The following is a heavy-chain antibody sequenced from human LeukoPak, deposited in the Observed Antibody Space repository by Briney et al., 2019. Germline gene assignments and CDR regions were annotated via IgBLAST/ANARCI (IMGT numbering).Heavy chain of an antibody. CDR2: IKEDESEK. J-gene: IGHJ5*02. Sequence: GSLRLSCAASGFTFSSFWMSWVRQAPGKGLEWVANIKEDESEKYYVDSVKGRFTISRDNAKNSLYLQMNSLRAEDTAVYYCARDSRVYYDSSSRWFDPWGQGTLVTVSS. V-gene: IGHV3-7*01. CDR1: GFTFSSFW. CDR3: ARDSRVYYDSSSRWFDP. D-gene: IGHD3-22*01.